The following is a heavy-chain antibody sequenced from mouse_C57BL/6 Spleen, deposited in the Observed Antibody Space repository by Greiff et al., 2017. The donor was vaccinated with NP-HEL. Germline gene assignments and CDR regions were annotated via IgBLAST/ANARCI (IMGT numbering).Heavy chain of an antibody. Sequence: VQLQQSGAELAKPGASVKLSCKASGYTFTSYWMHWVKQRPGQGLEWIGYINPSSGYTKYNQKFKDKATLTADKSSSTAYMQLSSLTYEDSAVYYCARGYYGSSYYFDDWGQGTTLTVSS. CDR3: ARGYYGSSYYFDD. V-gene: IGHV1-7*01. D-gene: IGHD1-1*01. CDR2: INPSSGYT. CDR1: GYTFTSYW. J-gene: IGHJ2*01.